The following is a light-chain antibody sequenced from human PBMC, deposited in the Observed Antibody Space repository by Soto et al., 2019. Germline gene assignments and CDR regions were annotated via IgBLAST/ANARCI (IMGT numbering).Light chain of an antibody. CDR2: GAS. V-gene: IGKV3-20*01. Sequence: EIVLTQSPGTLSLSPGERATLSCRASQSVSSTYLAWYQQKPGQAPRLLIYGASSRATGIPDRFSGSGSGTDFTLTISRLEPEDFAVYYCKSYDISPFPFGQGTKLEIK. J-gene: IGKJ2*01. CDR3: KSYDISPFP. CDR1: QSVSSTY.